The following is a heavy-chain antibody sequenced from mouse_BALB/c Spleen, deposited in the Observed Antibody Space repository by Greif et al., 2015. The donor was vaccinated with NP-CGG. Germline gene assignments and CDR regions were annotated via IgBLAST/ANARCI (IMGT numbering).Heavy chain of an antibody. V-gene: IGHV1-7*01. CDR2: INPSTGYT. CDR3: ARRGTTVAASMDY. Sequence: QVQLKESGAELAKPGASVKMSCKASGYTFTSYWMHWVKQRPGQGLEWIGYINPSTGYTEYNQKFKDKATLTAGKSSSTAYMQLSSLTSEDSAVYYCARRGTTVAASMDYWGQGTSVTVSS. J-gene: IGHJ4*01. D-gene: IGHD1-1*01. CDR1: GYTFTSYW.